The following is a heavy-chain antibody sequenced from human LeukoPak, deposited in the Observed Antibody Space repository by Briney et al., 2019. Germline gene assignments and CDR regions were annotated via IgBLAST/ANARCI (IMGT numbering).Heavy chain of an antibody. CDR1: GGSISSYY. D-gene: IGHD3-10*01. J-gene: IGHJ6*03. Sequence: SETLSLTCTVSGGSISSYYWSWIRQPPGKGLEWIGYTYYSGSTNYNPSLKSRVTISVDTSKNQFSLKLSSVTAADTAVYYCARDRPDYYGSGSYYMGAYYYYMDVWGKGTTVTVSS. V-gene: IGHV4-59*01. CDR3: ARDRPDYYGSGSYYMGAYYYYMDV. CDR2: TYYSGST.